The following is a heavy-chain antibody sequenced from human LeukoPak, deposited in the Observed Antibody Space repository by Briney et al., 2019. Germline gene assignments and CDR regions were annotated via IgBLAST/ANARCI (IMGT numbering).Heavy chain of an antibody. D-gene: IGHD6-13*01. CDR1: GGSISSSSYY. J-gene: IGHJ6*02. V-gene: IGHV4-39*01. CDR3: ARYIAAAASYGMDV. Sequence: SETLSLTCTVSGGSISSSSYYWGWIRQPPGKGLEWIGSIYYSGSTYYNPSLKSRVTISVDTSKNQFSLKLSSVTAADTAVYYCARYIAAAASYGMDVWGQGTTVTVSS. CDR2: IYYSGST.